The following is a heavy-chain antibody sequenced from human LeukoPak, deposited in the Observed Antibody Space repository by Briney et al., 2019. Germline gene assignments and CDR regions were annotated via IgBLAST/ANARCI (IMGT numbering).Heavy chain of an antibody. CDR2: INSVGSRT. Sequence: GGSLRLSCAASGFTFSSYWMHWVRHAPGKGLVWVSRINSVGSRTSYADSVKGRFTISRDNDKNTLYLQMNSLRAEDTAVYYCARGPLTIFGVVVGDNYYYMDVWGKGTTVTVSS. CDR1: GFTFSSYW. CDR3: ARGPLTIFGVVVGDNYYYMDV. J-gene: IGHJ6*03. V-gene: IGHV3-74*01. D-gene: IGHD3-3*01.